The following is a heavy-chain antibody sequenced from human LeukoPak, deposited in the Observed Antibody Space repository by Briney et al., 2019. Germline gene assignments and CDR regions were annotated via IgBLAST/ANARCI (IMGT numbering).Heavy chain of an antibody. D-gene: IGHD1-1*01. CDR3: AKDMIGYERPFDY. CDR2: ISGGGGRT. J-gene: IGHJ4*02. V-gene: IGHV3-23*01. Sequence: PGRPLRLSCAASGFTFNNYAMSWVRQAPGKGLEWVSAISGGGGRTYYADSVKGRFTISRDNSKNTLYLQISSLRAEDTAVYYCAKDMIGYERPFDYWGQGTLVSVSS. CDR1: GFTFNNYA.